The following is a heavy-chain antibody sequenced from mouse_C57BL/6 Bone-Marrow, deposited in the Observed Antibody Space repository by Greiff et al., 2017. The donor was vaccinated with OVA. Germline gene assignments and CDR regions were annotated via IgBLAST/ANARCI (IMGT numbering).Heavy chain of an antibody. CDR1: GYTFTSYW. V-gene: IGHV1-59*01. Sequence: QVQLQQPGAELVRPGTSVKLSCKASGYTFTSYWMHWVKQRPGQGLEWIGVIDPSDSYTNYNQKFKGKATLTVDTSSSTAYMQLSSLTSEDSAVYFCADGYYFAYWCQGTTLTVSS. CDR2: IDPSDSYT. CDR3: ADGYYFAY. J-gene: IGHJ2*01. D-gene: IGHD2-3*01.